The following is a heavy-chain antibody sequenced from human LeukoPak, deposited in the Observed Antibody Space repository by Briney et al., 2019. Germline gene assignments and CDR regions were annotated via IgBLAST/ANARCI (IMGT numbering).Heavy chain of an antibody. J-gene: IGHJ5*02. Sequence: AGGSLRLSCAASGFTFSSYGMHWVRQAPGKGLEWVAVISYDGSNKYYADSVKGRFAISRDNSKNTLYLQMNSLRAEDTAVYYCAKDLGTRGSSLNWFDPWGQGTLVTVSS. V-gene: IGHV3-30*18. D-gene: IGHD6-13*01. CDR3: AKDLGTRGSSLNWFDP. CDR1: GFTFSSYG. CDR2: ISYDGSNK.